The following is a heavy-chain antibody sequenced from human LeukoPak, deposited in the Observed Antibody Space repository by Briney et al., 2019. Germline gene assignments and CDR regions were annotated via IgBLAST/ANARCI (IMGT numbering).Heavy chain of an antibody. D-gene: IGHD2-15*01. Sequence: SXXLSLTCTVSGGSISSNYWSWIRQAPGKGREWIGYIRYGGSTNFNPSLKRRVTISEDKSKKQFSLKQRSVTAADTAVYYCARAFTPATVWGQGTLVALS. CDR2: IRYGGST. CDR1: GGSISSNY. V-gene: IGHV4-59*01. J-gene: IGHJ4*02. CDR3: ARAFTPATV.